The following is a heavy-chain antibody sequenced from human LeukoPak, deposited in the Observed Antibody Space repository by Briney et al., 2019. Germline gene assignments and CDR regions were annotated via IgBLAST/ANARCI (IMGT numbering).Heavy chain of an antibody. Sequence: SETLSLTCTVSGSSISSSYFWGWIRQPPGKGLEWIGSIYHSGITYYTSSLKSRVTISVDTSKNQFSLKLSSVTAADTAVYYCARAIAVAGPVYYYYGMDVWGQGTTVTVSS. CDR1: GSSISSSYF. D-gene: IGHD6-19*01. CDR2: IYHSGIT. CDR3: ARAIAVAGPVYYYYGMDV. J-gene: IGHJ6*02. V-gene: IGHV4-38-2*02.